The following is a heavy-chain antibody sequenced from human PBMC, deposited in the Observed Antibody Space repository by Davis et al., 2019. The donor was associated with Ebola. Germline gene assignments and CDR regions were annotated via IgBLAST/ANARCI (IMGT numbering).Heavy chain of an antibody. V-gene: IGHV3-23*01. J-gene: IGHJ6*02. CDR3: AKDGRGVVVVAATSYYYYGMDV. CDR1: GFTFSSYA. D-gene: IGHD2-15*01. Sequence: GESLKISCAASGFTFSSYAMHWVRQAPGKGLEWVSAISGSGGSTYYADSVKGRFTISRDNSKNTLYLQMNSLRAEDTAVYYCAKDGRGVVVVAATSYYYYGMDVWGQGTTVTVSS. CDR2: ISGSGGST.